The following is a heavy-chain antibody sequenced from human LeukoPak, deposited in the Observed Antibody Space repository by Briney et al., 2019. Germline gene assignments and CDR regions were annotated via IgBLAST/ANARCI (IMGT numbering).Heavy chain of an antibody. V-gene: IGHV3-30*02. J-gene: IGHJ4*02. Sequence: PGGSLRLSCAASGFTFSSYGMHWVRQAPGKGLEWVAFIRYDGSNKYYADSVKGRFTISRDNSKNTLYLQMNSLRAEDTAVYYCAKDWPPVAGTFDYWGQGTLVTVSS. CDR3: AKDWPPVAGTFDY. CDR2: IRYDGSNK. D-gene: IGHD6-19*01. CDR1: GFTFSSYG.